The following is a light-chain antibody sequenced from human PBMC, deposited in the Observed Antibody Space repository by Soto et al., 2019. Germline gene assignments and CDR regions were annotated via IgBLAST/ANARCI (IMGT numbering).Light chain of an antibody. CDR3: QQYYDNRALP. V-gene: IGKV4-1*01. Sequence: DIVMTQSPDSLAVSLGERATINCKSSQSVLYSSNNRNYLAWYQQKPRQPPKLLIYWASTRESGVPDRFSGTGSGTDFTLTISSLQAEDVAVYYCQQYYDNRALPFGGGTKVEIK. CDR2: WAS. J-gene: IGKJ4*01. CDR1: QSVLYSSNNRNY.